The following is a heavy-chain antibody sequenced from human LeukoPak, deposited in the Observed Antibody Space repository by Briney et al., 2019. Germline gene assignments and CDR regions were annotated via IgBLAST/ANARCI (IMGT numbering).Heavy chain of an antibody. CDR1: GFTVSSNY. D-gene: IGHD6-19*01. CDR3: ARIRRGSGWYGYYFDY. Sequence: PGGSLRLSCAASGFTVSSNYMSWVRQAPGKGLEWVSVIYSGGSTYYADYVKGGFTISRDNSKNTLYLQMNSLRAEDTAVYYCARIRRGSGWYGYYFDYWGQGTLVTVSS. J-gene: IGHJ4*02. V-gene: IGHV3-53*01. CDR2: IYSGGST.